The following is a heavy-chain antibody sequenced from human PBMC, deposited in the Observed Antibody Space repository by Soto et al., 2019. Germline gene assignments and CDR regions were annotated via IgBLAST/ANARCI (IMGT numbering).Heavy chain of an antibody. CDR1: GFTFSSYA. V-gene: IGHV3-23*01. J-gene: IGHJ4*02. Sequence: EVQLLESGGGLVQPGGSLRLSCAASGFTFSSYAMSWVRQAPGKGLEWVSAISGSGGSTYYADSVKARFTISRDNSQNTLYLQMNSLRAEDTAVYYCAKVGGYSYGYLDYWGQGTLVTVSS. CDR2: ISGSGGST. CDR3: AKVGGYSYGYLDY. D-gene: IGHD5-18*01.